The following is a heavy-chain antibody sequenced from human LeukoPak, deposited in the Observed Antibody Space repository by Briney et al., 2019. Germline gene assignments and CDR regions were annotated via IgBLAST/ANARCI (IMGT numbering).Heavy chain of an antibody. CDR2: ISSSSSYT. Sequence: PGGSLRLSCAASGFTFSDYYMSWIHQAPGKGLEWVSYISSSSSYTNYADSVKGRFTISRDNAKNSLYLQMNSLRAEDTAVYYCARVSGYMDPWGQGTLVTVSS. J-gene: IGHJ5*02. CDR3: ARVSGYMDP. D-gene: IGHD5-18*01. V-gene: IGHV3-11*05. CDR1: GFTFSDYY.